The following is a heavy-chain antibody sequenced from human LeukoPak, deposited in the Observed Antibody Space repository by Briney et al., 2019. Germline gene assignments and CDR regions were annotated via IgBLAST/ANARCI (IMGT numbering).Heavy chain of an antibody. Sequence: ASVKVSCKASGYTFTGYYMHWVRQAPGQGPEWMGRINPNSGGTNYAQKFQGRVTMTRDTSISTAYMELSRLRSDDTAVYYCARVSPNDYVWGSYRQPSDSRLAFDYWGQGTLVTVSS. V-gene: IGHV1-2*06. J-gene: IGHJ4*02. CDR3: ARVSPNDYVWGSYRQPSDSRLAFDY. CDR2: INPNSGGT. D-gene: IGHD3-16*02. CDR1: GYTFTGYY.